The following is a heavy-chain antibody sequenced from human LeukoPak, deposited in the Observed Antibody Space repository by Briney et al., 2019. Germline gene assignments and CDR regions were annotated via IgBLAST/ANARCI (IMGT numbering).Heavy chain of an antibody. CDR2: IYYSGST. CDR1: CGAISSFY. J-gene: IGHJ4*02. CDR3: ARVVGATIDY. Sequence: PSGTPSPTCTVSCGAISSFYWGWIRPTPGEGLEWIGYIYYSGSTNYNPPLKSRVTISVDTSKNQFSLKLSSVTAADTAVYYCARVVGATIDYWGQGTLVTVSS. V-gene: IGHV4-59*01. D-gene: IGHD1-26*01.